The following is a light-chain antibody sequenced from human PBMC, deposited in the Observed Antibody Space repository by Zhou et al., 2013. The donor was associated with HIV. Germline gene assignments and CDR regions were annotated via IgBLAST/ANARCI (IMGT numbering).Light chain of an antibody. CDR1: QSISIW. J-gene: IGKJ1*01. CDR3: QQYHAYRT. V-gene: IGKV1-5*03. CDR2: KTS. Sequence: DIQMTQSPSTLSASVGDRVTITCRASQSISIWLAWYQQKPGKAPKLLIYKTSKLEGGVPSRFSGSGSGTEFTLTISSLQPDDFATYYCQQYHAYRTFGQGTKVEFK.